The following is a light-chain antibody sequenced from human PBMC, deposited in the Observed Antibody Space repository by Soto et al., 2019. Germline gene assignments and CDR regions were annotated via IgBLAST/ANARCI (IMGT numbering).Light chain of an antibody. CDR2: KAS. CDR3: HSRA. CDR1: QSISSW. J-gene: IGKJ5*01. Sequence: DVQMTQSPSTLSASVGDRVTITCRASQSISSWLAWYKQKPGKAPKLLIYKASSLESGVPSRFSGSGSETEFTLTISRLQPDDFATYFCHSRAFGQGTRLEI. V-gene: IGKV1-5*03.